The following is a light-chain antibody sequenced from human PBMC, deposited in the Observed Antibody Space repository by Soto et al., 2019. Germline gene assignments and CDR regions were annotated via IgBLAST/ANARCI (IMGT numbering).Light chain of an antibody. CDR3: QQYNDWPRT. J-gene: IGKJ1*01. CDR2: DAS. CDR1: QSISSD. V-gene: IGKV3-15*01. Sequence: EIVMTQSPATLSVSPGERATLSCRASQSISSDLAWYQHKPGQAPRLFMYDASTRATGFPARFSGSGSGTEFTLTISSLQSEDFAVYYCQQYNDWPRTFGQGTKVEIK.